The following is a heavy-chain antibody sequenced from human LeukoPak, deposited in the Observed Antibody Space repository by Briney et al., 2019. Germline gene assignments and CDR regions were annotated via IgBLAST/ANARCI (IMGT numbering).Heavy chain of an antibody. CDR1: GFTFSSYG. J-gene: IGHJ4*02. Sequence: QPGRSLRLSCAASGFTFSSYGMHWVRQAPGKGLEWVAVIWYDGSNKYYADSVTGRFTISRDNSKNTLYLQMNSLRAEDTAVYYCARTETAMVSFDYWGQGTLVTVSS. CDR2: IWYDGSNK. D-gene: IGHD5-18*01. CDR3: ARTETAMVSFDY. V-gene: IGHV3-33*01.